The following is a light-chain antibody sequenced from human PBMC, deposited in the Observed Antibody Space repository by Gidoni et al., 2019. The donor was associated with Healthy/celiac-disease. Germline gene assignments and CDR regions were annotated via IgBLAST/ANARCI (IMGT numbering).Light chain of an antibody. V-gene: IGKV4-1*01. CDR2: WAS. Sequence: DILMTQSPDSLAVSLGERATTNCKSSQSVLYSSNNKNYLAWYQQKPGQPPKLLIYWASTRESGVPDRFSGSGSGTDFTLTISSLQAEDVAVYYCQQYYSTPTFGPGTKVDIK. J-gene: IGKJ3*01. CDR3: QQYYSTPT. CDR1: QSVLYSSNNKNY.